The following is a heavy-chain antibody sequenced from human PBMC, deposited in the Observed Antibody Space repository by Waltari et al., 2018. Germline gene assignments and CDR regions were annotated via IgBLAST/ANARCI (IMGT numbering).Heavy chain of an antibody. J-gene: IGHJ4*02. D-gene: IGHD6-19*01. Sequence: QVQLVQSGAEVKKPGASVKVSCKASGYTFTGYYMHWVRQAPGQGLEWMGRINPNSGGTNYAQKFQGRVTMTRDTAISTAYMELSRLRSDDTAVYYCARDPISIAVAGPDYWGQGTLVTVSS. V-gene: IGHV1-2*06. CDR1: GYTFTGYY. CDR2: INPNSGGT. CDR3: ARDPISIAVAGPDY.